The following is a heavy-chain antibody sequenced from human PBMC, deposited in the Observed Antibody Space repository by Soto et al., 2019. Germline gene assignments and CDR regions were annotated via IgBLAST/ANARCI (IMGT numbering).Heavy chain of an antibody. Sequence: GGSLRLSCADSGFTFSGYTMHWGRQAPGKGLEWVAIISFDGNNKFYADSVKGRFTISRDNSRNTLYLQMNSPRAEDTAVYYCARDGPDGYIGFDSWGQGTLVTVSS. CDR1: GFTFSGYT. CDR2: ISFDGNNK. CDR3: ARDGPDGYIGFDS. V-gene: IGHV3-30-3*01. D-gene: IGHD5-12*01. J-gene: IGHJ4*02.